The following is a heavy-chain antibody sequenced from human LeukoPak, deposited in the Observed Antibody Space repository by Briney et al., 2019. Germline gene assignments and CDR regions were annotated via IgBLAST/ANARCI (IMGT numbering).Heavy chain of an antibody. V-gene: IGHV3-53*01. J-gene: IGHJ2*01. Sequence: GGSLRLSCAASGFTFSDYYMSWVRQAPGRGLDWVSLIYSANSPYYADSVKGRFTISRDNSKNTLYLQMNSLRAEDTAVYYCARVYPSYWYFDLWGRGTLVTVSS. D-gene: IGHD5/OR15-5a*01. CDR2: IYSANSP. CDR1: GFTFSDYY. CDR3: ARVYPSYWYFDL.